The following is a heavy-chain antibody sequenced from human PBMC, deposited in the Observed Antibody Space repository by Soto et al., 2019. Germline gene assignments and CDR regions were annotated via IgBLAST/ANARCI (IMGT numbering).Heavy chain of an antibody. V-gene: IGHV3-30*05. Sequence: PVGSLRHSWAASGLTCSSYSMSWVRQATGKGLEWVSIITDSGNNKYYADSVKGRFTISRDNSKNTLYLQMNSLRTEGTAVYYCARALDFWSAYFDYWGQGSLLTVSS. J-gene: IGHJ4*02. D-gene: IGHD3-3*01. CDR2: ITDSGNNK. CDR3: ARALDFWSAYFDY. CDR1: GLTCSSYS.